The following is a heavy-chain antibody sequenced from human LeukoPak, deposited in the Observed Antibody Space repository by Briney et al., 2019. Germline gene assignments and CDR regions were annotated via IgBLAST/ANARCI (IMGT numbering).Heavy chain of an antibody. CDR3: AKGGWHNWFDP. CDR1: GFTFSSYA. V-gene: IGHV3-30-3*01. Sequence: PGRSLRLSCAASGFTFSSYAMHWVRQAPGKGLEWVAVISYDGSNKYYADSVKGRFTISRDNSKNTVYLQMNSLRAEDTAVYHCAKGGWHNWFDPWGQGSLVAVSS. D-gene: IGHD2-15*01. CDR2: ISYDGSNK. J-gene: IGHJ5*02.